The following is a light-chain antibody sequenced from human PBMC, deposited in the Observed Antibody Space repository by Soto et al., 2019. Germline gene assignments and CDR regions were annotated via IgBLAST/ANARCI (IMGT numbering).Light chain of an antibody. CDR3: CSFAGTYTRYV. J-gene: IGLJ1*01. CDR2: DVT. V-gene: IGLV2-11*01. CDR1: GSDVGGYNY. Sequence: QSALAQPRSVSGSLGQSVSLSCTGTGSDVGGYNYVSWYQHHPGKAPKLLIYDVTERPSGVPDRFSGSKSGSTASLTISGLQTEDEADYYCCSFAGTYTRYVFGTGTKVTVL.